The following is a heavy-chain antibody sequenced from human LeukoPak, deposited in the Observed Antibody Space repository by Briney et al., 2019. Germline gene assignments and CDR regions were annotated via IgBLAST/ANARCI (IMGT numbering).Heavy chain of an antibody. J-gene: IGHJ4*02. Sequence: GGSLRLSCAASGFTFSSYSMNWVRQAPGKGLEWVSSISSSSSYIYYADSVKGRFTISRDNAKNSLYLQMNSLRAEDTAVYYCARDLRGSYHGYFDYWGQGTLVTVSS. V-gene: IGHV3-21*01. D-gene: IGHD1-26*01. CDR3: ARDLRGSYHGYFDY. CDR1: GFTFSSYS. CDR2: ISSSSSYI.